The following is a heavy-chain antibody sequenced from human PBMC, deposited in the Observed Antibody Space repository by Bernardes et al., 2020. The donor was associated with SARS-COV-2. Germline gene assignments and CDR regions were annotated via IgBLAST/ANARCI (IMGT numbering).Heavy chain of an antibody. Sequence: GGSLRLSCAASGFTFSTSTIRWVRQAPGKGLEWVSAITRAGPTYFIDSVKGRFTISRDNSRSTVYLQLNSLRADDTAVYYCAKWGGYGDSWGQGTLVAVS. CDR3: AKWGGYGDS. CDR2: ITRAGPT. J-gene: IGHJ4*02. D-gene: IGHD5-18*01. CDR1: GFTFSTST. V-gene: IGHV3-23*01.